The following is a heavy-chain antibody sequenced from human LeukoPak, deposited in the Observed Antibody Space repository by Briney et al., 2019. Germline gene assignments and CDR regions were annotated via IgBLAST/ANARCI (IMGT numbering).Heavy chain of an antibody. D-gene: IGHD2-15*01. V-gene: IGHV3-30*01. CDR2: ISYDGSNK. CDR1: GFTFSSYA. J-gene: IGHJ4*02. Sequence: GGSLRLSCAASGFTFSSYAMHWVRQAPGKGLEWVAVISYDGSNKYYADSVKGRFTISRDNSKNTLYLQMNSLRAEDTAVYYCARALVCRVVAAPSDYWGQGTLVTVSS. CDR3: ARALVCRVVAAPSDY.